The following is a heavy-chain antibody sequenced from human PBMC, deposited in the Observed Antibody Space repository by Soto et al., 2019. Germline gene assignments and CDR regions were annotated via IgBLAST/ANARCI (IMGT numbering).Heavy chain of an antibody. CDR2: ISGSGGST. D-gene: IGHD3-10*01. CDR1: GFTFSSYA. J-gene: IGHJ4*02. CDR3: AKIVNYYGSGSYYPPPYY. Sequence: GGSLRLSCAASGFTFSSYAMSWVRQAPGKGLEWVSAISGSGGSTYYADSVKGRFTISRDNSKNTLYLQMNSLRAEDTAVYYCAKIVNYYGSGSYYPPPYYWGQGTLVTVSS. V-gene: IGHV3-23*01.